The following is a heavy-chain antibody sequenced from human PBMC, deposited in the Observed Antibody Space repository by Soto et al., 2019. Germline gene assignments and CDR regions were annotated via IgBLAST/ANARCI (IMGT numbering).Heavy chain of an antibody. D-gene: IGHD3-22*01. J-gene: IGHJ4*02. Sequence: PVGSLRLSCAASGFTFSSYAMHWVRQAPGKGLEWVAVISYDGSNKYYADSVKGRFTISRDNSKNTLYLQMNSLRAEDTAVYYCARNYYDSSGYHNDYWGQGTLVTVSS. CDR2: ISYDGSNK. V-gene: IGHV3-30-3*01. CDR1: GFTFSSYA. CDR3: ARNYYDSSGYHNDY.